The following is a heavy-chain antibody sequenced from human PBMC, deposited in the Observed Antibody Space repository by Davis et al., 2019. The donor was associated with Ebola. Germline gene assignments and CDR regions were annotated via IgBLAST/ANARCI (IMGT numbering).Heavy chain of an antibody. J-gene: IGHJ4*02. CDR3: AREGTGTTYYFDY. CDR2: ISYSGST. Sequence: MPSETLSLTCNVSGDSISSYYWSWIRQPPGKGLEWIGYISYSGSTNYNPSLKSRVIMSTDRSRNQFSLKLNSVTAADTAVYYCAREGTGTTYYFDYWGQGTLVTVSS. D-gene: IGHD1-1*01. V-gene: IGHV4-59*01. CDR1: GDSISSYY.